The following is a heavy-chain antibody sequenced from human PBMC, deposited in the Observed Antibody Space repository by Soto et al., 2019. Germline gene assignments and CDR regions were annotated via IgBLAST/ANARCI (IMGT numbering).Heavy chain of an antibody. CDR2: IDPSDSYT. Sequence: GESLKISCKGSGYSFTSYWISWVRQMPGKGLEWMGRIDPSDSYTSYSPSFQGHVTISADKSISTAYLQWSSLKASDTAMYYCARREDYSNYEEAFDIWGQGTMVTVSS. V-gene: IGHV5-10-1*01. D-gene: IGHD4-4*01. CDR1: GYSFTSYW. J-gene: IGHJ3*02. CDR3: ARREDYSNYEEAFDI.